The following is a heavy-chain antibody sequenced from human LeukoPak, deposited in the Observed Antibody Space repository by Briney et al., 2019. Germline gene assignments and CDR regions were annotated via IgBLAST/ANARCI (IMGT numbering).Heavy chain of an antibody. D-gene: IGHD3-16*01. CDR3: ARVGGGQRIPPALDI. Sequence: GSSVKVSCKASGGTFSSYAISWVRQAPGQGLEWMGRIIPIFGTANYAQKFQGRVTITTDESTSTAYMELSSLRSEDTAVYYCARVGGGQRIPPALDIWGQGTMIIVSS. CDR2: IIPIFGTA. V-gene: IGHV1-69*05. J-gene: IGHJ3*02. CDR1: GGTFSSYA.